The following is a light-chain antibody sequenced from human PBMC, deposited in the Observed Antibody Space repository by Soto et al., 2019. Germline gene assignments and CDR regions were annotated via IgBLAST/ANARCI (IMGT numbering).Light chain of an antibody. J-gene: IGLJ1*01. Sequence: QSVLTQPPSASGSPGQSVTISCIGTSSDVCAYNYVSWYQQHPGKAPKLMIYEVSKRPSGVPDRFSGSKSGNTASLTVSGLQADDEADYYGSSYAGSNSFRVFGTGTKVTVL. CDR2: EVS. CDR1: SSDVCAYNY. CDR3: SSYAGSNSFRV. V-gene: IGLV2-8*01.